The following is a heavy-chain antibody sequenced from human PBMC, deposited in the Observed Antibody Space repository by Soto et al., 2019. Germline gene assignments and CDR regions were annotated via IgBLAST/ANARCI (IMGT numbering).Heavy chain of an antibody. CDR2: ISGGGGST. CDR1: GFTFGNYG. D-gene: IGHD2-21*02. Sequence: DVQLLESGGGLVQPGGSLRLSCAASGFTFGNYGMNWVRQAPGKGLEWVAGISGGGGSTYYGDSVKGRFTISRDPSKNTVFLEMKSLRFEDMAVYYCAKGFIVVVTVILPVDAFDVWGQGTLVTVAS. V-gene: IGHV3-23*01. CDR3: AKGFIVVVTVILPVDAFDV. J-gene: IGHJ3*01.